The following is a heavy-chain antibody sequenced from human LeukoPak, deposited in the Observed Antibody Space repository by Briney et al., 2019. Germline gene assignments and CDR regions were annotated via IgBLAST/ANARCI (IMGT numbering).Heavy chain of an antibody. CDR1: GFTVSSNY. V-gene: IGHV3-53*01. J-gene: IGHJ5*02. D-gene: IGHD1-26*01. Sequence: GGSLRLSCAASGFTVSSNYMTWVRQAPGKGLEWVSVIYSGGSTYYADSVKGRFTISRDNSKNTVYLQINSLRAEDTGIYYCARTTVLGATRWFDPWGQGTLVTVSS. CDR2: IYSGGST. CDR3: ARTTVLGATRWFDP.